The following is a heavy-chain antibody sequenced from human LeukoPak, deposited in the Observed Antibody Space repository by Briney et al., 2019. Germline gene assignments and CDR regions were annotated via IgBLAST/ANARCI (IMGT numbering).Heavy chain of an antibody. J-gene: IGHJ6*03. CDR1: GFTFISYA. D-gene: IGHD2-15*01. CDR2: ITGSGGST. CDR3: AKILVAGYYSYSMDG. Sequence: PGGSLRLSCVGSGFTFISYAMTWVRQAPGKGLEWGSSITGSGGSTFYADSVKGRFTISRDNSKNTMYLQMNSLRAEDTAVYFCAKILVAGYYSYSMDGWGKGTTVTVSS. V-gene: IGHV3-23*01.